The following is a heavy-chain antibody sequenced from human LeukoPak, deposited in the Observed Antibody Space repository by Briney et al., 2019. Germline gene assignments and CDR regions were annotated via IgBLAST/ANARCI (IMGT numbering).Heavy chain of an antibody. CDR3: PLTVGDYFDY. V-gene: IGHV4-39*01. J-gene: IGHJ4*02. CDR1: GGSTSSSSYY. CDR2: IYYSGST. Sequence: PSETLSLTCTVSGGSTSSSSYYWGWIRQPPGKGLEWIGSIYYSGSTYYNPSLKSRVAISADTSKNQFSLKLSSVTAADTAVYYCPLTVGDYFDYWGQGTLVTVSS. D-gene: IGHD2-15*01.